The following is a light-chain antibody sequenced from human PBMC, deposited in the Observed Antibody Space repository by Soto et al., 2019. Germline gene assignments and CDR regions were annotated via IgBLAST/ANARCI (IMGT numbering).Light chain of an antibody. V-gene: IGLV2-14*01. CDR1: GSDISAYNY. J-gene: IGLJ1*01. CDR3: SAYTSSDTGV. Sequence: QSALTQPASVSGSPGQSITISCTGTGSDISAYNYVSWYQQHPGKAPKLMIYEVNYRPSGVSNRFSGSKSGNTASLTISGLQAEDEADYYCSAYTSSDTGVFGTGTKLTVL. CDR2: EVN.